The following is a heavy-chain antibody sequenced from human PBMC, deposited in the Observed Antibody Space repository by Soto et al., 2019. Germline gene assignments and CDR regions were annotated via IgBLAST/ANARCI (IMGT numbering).Heavy chain of an antibody. V-gene: IGHV1-58*01. CDR3: ADAGPGAMVAAIAFVNI. CDR2: IVVGSGNT. J-gene: IGHJ3*02. D-gene: IGHD5-18*01. Sequence: SVKVSCKASGFTFTSSAVQWVRQARGQRLEWIGWIVVGSGNTNYAQKFQERVTITRDMSTSTAYMELSSLRSEDTAVYYCADAGPGAMVAAIAFVNIWGQGTMVTVSS. CDR1: GFTFTSSA.